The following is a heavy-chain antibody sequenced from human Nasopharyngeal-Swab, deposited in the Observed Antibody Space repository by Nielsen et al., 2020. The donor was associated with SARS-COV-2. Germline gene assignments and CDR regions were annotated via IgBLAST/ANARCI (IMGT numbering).Heavy chain of an antibody. CDR3: ARDQGSSWYTYYYYYGMDV. Sequence: GFLRLLRAALGFHFSSLAMHRVRPAPGKGLEWVAVISYDGSKKYYADSVKGRFTISRDNSKNTLYLQMNSLRAEDTAVYYCARDQGSSWYTYYYYYGMDVWGQGTTVTVSS. D-gene: IGHD6-13*01. CDR2: ISYDGSKK. CDR1: GFHFSSLA. J-gene: IGHJ6*02. V-gene: IGHV3-30-3*01.